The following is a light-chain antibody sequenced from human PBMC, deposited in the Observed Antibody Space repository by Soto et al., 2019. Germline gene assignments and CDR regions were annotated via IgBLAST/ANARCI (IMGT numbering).Light chain of an antibody. J-gene: IGLJ3*02. V-gene: IGLV2-14*01. CDR2: DVS. CDR1: SSDVGGYNY. CDR3: SSYTSSSIWV. Sequence: QSALTQPASVSGSSGQSITISCTGTSSDVGGYNYVSWYQQHPGKAPKLMIYDVSNRPSGVSNRFSGSKSGNTASLTISGLQAEDEADYYCSSYTSSSIWVFGGGTKLTVL.